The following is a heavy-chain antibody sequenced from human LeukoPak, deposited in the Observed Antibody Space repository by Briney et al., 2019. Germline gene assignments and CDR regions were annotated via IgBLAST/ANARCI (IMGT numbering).Heavy chain of an antibody. CDR3: ARDQYGGYVYNWFDP. J-gene: IGHJ5*02. CDR2: IYYSGST. CDR1: GGSISSGGYY. V-gene: IGHV4-31*03. D-gene: IGHD5-12*01. Sequence: SQTLSPTCTVSGGSISSGGYYWSWIRQHPGKGLEWIGYIYYSGSTYYNPSLKSRVTISVDTSKNQFSLKLSSVTAADTAVYYCARDQYGGYVYNWFDPWGQGTLVTVSS.